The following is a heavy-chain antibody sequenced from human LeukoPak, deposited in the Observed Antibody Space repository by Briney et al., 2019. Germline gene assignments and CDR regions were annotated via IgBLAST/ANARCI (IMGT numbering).Heavy chain of an antibody. D-gene: IGHD3-16*02. CDR1: GFTVSSNY. V-gene: IGHV3-53*01. Sequence: PGGSLRLSCAASGFTVSSNYMSWVRQAPGKGLEWVSVIYSGGSTYYADSVKGRFTISRDNAKNSLYLQMNSLRAEDTAVYYCARDQVYDYVWGSYRSNYYMDVWGKGTTVTISS. CDR3: ARDQVYDYVWGSYRSNYYMDV. J-gene: IGHJ6*03. CDR2: IYSGGST.